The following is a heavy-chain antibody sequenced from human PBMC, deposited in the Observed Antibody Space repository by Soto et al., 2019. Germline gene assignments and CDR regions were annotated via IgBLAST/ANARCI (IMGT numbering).Heavy chain of an antibody. Sequence: PGGSLRLSCAASGFTFNTYGMHWVRQAPGKGLEWVAVISYDGSNKYYAESVKGRFTISRDNSKNTLYLQMNNLRPEDTAVYYCARVSRAMIVVVITVSFEYWGQGTLVTSPQ. CDR2: ISYDGSNK. CDR1: GFTFNTYG. D-gene: IGHD3-22*01. CDR3: ARVSRAMIVVVITVSFEY. V-gene: IGHV3-30*03. J-gene: IGHJ4*02.